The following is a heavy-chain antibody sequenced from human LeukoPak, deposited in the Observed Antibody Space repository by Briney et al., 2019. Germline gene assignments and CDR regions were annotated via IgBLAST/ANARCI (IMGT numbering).Heavy chain of an antibody. CDR2: ISTSSIYI. CDR1: GFTFSSYS. J-gene: IGHJ6*03. D-gene: IGHD2-21*01. CDR3: ARDGVSYYYYYYMDV. Sequence: GGSLRLSCAASGFTFSSYSMNWVRQAPGMGLEWVSSISTSSIYIYYADSVKGRFTISRDNAKNSLYLQMNSLRAEDTAVYYCARDGVSYYYYYYMDVWGKGTTVTVSS. V-gene: IGHV3-21*01.